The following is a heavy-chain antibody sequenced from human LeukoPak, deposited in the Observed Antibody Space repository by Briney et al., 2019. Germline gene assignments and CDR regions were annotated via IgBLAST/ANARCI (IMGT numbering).Heavy chain of an antibody. J-gene: IGHJ6*02. CDR1: GFTFSGYG. D-gene: IGHD2-8*01. CDR3: ARVGYCTTDTCYVSGMDV. V-gene: IGHV3-33*01. CDR2: IWNDGSKK. Sequence: GGSLRLSCAVSGFTFSGYGMHWVRQAPGKGLEWVAIIWNDGSKKYYADSVKGRFTISRDNSENTLYLQMNSLRDEDTAVYYCARVGYCTTDTCYVSGMDVWGQGTTVTVSS.